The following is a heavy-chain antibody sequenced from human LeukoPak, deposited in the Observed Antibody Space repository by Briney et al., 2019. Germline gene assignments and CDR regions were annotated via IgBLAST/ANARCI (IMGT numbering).Heavy chain of an antibody. CDR1: GGSISSYY. V-gene: IGHV4-59*01. CDR3: ARGRGYSGYDEDY. J-gene: IGHJ4*02. CDR2: IYSSGST. D-gene: IGHD5-12*01. Sequence: SETLSVTCTVSGGSISSYYWSWIRQPPGKGLEWIGYIYSSGSTNYNPSLKSRVTISVDTSKNQFSLKLSSVTAADTAVYYCARGRGYSGYDEDYWGQGTLVTVSS.